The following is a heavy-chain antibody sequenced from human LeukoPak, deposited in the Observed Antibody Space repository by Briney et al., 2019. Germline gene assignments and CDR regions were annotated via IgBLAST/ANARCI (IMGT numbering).Heavy chain of an antibody. J-gene: IGHJ4*02. V-gene: IGHV4-39*07. CDR2: IDNSGNT. D-gene: IGHD3-10*01. Sequence: SETLSLTCTVSGGSISSRNSYWGWIRQPPGKGLDWIGSIDNSGNTYYNPSLKSRVTISIDTSKNYFSLNLRSVAAADTAVYYCATGKPFAVTYYYGSGSYPIDYWGQGTLVTVSS. CDR3: ATGKPFAVTYYYGSGSYPIDY. CDR1: GGSISSRNSY.